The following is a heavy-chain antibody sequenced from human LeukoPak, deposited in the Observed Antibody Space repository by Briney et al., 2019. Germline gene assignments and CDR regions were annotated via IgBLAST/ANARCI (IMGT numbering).Heavy chain of an antibody. J-gene: IGHJ4*02. V-gene: IGHV3-48*02. CDR1: GFTFCAYS. CDR2: ISSGSGAI. D-gene: IGHD4-23*01. Sequence: GGSLRLSCAASGFTFCAYSMNWVRQAPGKGLEWISYISSGSGAIYYADSVKGRFTISRDNAKNSLYLQMNGLRDEDTAEYYCARVGNGGSSAAAYWGQGTLVTVSS. CDR3: ARVGNGGSSAAAY.